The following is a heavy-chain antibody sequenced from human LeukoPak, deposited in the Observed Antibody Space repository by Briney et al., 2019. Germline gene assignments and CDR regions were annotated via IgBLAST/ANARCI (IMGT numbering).Heavy chain of an antibody. J-gene: IGHJ6*03. CDR2: ISGSGDKT. CDR1: GFTFNSYA. V-gene: IGHV3-23*01. Sequence: GGSLRLSCAASGFTFNSYAMTWVRQAPGGGLEWVAAISGSGDKTYHADSVKGRFTISKDNSENRLSLQMDSLRAEDTAVYFCAKDTTAWWYHRAYMNVWGKGTTVTVSS. D-gene: IGHD2-15*01. CDR3: AKDTTAWWYHRAYMNV.